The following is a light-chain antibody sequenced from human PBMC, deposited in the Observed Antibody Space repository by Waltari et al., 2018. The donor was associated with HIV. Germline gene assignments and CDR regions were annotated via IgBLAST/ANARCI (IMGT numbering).Light chain of an antibody. V-gene: IGLV2-14*01. J-gene: IGLJ2*01. CDR2: EAT. Sequence: ALTQPASVSGSPGQSITLSCLWTTSATFVSWYLVHPGKAPKLIIFEATGRPSGVSNRFSASKSGTTASLTISGLHTDDEGLYFCASHAAENTVVFAGGTEVTVL. CDR1: TSATF. CDR3: ASHAAENTVV.